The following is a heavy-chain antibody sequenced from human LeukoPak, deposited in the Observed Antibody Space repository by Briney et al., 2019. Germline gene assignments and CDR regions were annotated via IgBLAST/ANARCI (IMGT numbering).Heavy chain of an antibody. J-gene: IGHJ4*02. Sequence: GGSLRLSCAASGFTFTAYNMNWVRQAPGKGLEWVSAISGSGGSTYYADSVKGRFTISRDNSKNTLYLQMNSLRAEDTAVYYCAKGYYYDSSGPDYWGQGTLVTVSS. CDR1: GFTFTAYN. D-gene: IGHD3-22*01. V-gene: IGHV3-23*01. CDR2: ISGSGGST. CDR3: AKGYYYDSSGPDY.